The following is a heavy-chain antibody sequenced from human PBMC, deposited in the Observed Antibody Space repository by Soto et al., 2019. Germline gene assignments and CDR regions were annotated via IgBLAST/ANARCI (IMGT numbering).Heavy chain of an antibody. J-gene: IGHJ4*01. V-gene: IGHV3-53*01. Sequence: HPGGSLRLSCAVSGFTVSNNYMSWVRQAPGKGLEGVSVIYSGGYTAYGDSVKGRFTISRDNSKNTLYLQMNSLRAEDTAIYYCARGPDGDVGSNFDYWGHGILVTVSS. D-gene: IGHD4-17*01. CDR3: ARGPDGDVGSNFDY. CDR2: IYSGGYT. CDR1: GFTVSNNY.